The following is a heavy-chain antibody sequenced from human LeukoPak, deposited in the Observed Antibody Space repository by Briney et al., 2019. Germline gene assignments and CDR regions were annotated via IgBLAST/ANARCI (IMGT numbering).Heavy chain of an antibody. CDR2: IYHTGST. V-gene: IGHV4-59*02. D-gene: IGHD7-27*01. J-gene: IGHJ4*02. CDR3: ASRKLGNDY. CDR1: GGSVSDYY. Sequence: ETLSLTCTISGGSVSDYYWSWIRQSPGKGLEWIGYIYHTGSTSYSPSLKSRVTISADTSQNQFSLKLSSVTAADTAVYYCASRKLGNDYWGQGTLVTVSS.